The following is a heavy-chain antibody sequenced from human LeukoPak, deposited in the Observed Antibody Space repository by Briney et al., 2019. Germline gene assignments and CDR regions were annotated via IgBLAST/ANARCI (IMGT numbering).Heavy chain of an antibody. V-gene: IGHV3-72*01. J-gene: IGHJ4*02. Sequence: GGSLRLSCAASGFTFSDHYLDWVRQAPGKGLEWVGRSRSKTNRYTTQYAASVKGRFTISRDDSKSIAYLQMNSLKTEDTAVYYCTRWTYGYGDYWGQGSLVTVSS. CDR2: SRSKTNRYTT. CDR3: TRWTYGYGDY. D-gene: IGHD5-18*01. CDR1: GFTFSDHY.